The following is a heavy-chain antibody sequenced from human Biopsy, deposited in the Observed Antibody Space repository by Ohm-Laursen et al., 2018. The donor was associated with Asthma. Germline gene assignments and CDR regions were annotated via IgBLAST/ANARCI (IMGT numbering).Heavy chain of an antibody. V-gene: IGHV1-18*01. J-gene: IGHJ6*02. CDR2: ICVYNGNT. CDR3: ARAVVYSLYYGIDV. Sequence: ASVKVSCKTSGYTFNSAGITWVRQAPGQGLEWMGWICVYNGNTKVAQKLQDRVTMITDTSTSTAYMELRSLRSDDTAVYFCARAVVYSLYYGIDVWGQGTTVTVS. D-gene: IGHD4-23*01. CDR1: GYTFNSAG.